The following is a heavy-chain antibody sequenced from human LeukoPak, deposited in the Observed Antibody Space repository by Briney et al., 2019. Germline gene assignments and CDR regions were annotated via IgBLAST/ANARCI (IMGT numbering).Heavy chain of an antibody. Sequence: GGSLRLSCAASGFTFSSYGMHWVRQAPGKGLEWVAVIWYDGSNKYYADSVKGRFTISRDNSKNTLYLQMNSLRAEDTALYYCAKDIVAVAGTSGGFGYWGQGTLVTVSS. CDR1: GFTFSSYG. J-gene: IGHJ4*02. CDR2: IWYDGSNK. V-gene: IGHV3-30*02. CDR3: AKDIVAVAGTSGGFGY. D-gene: IGHD6-19*01.